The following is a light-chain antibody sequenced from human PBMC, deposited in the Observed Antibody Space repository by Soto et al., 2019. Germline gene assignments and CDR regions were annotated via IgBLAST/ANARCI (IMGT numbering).Light chain of an antibody. V-gene: IGLV6-57*01. CDR2: SDN. Sequence: NFMLTQPHSVSESPGRAVTVSCTRSSGDIARAYVQWFQQRPGSPPTVVIFSDNERPSGVPDRFSGSIDSSSNSASLTISELRTEDEADYYCQSYDGTTIVFGGGTKVTVL. CDR3: QSYDGTTIV. J-gene: IGLJ2*01. CDR1: SGDIARAY.